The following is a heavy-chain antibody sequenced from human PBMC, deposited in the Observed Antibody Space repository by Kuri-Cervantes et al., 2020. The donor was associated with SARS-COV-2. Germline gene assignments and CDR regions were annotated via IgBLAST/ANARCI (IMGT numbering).Heavy chain of an antibody. CDR3: ARNLGDCLHSSCSLGAFDI. D-gene: IGHD2-2*01. Sequence: ASVKVSCKVSGYTLTELSMHWVRQAPGKGLEWMGWISAYNGNTNYAQKLQGRVTMTTDTSTSTAYMELRSLRSDDTAVYSCARNLGDCLHSSCSLGAFDIWGQGTMVTVSS. CDR2: ISAYNGNT. J-gene: IGHJ3*02. CDR1: GYTLTELS. V-gene: IGHV1-18*01.